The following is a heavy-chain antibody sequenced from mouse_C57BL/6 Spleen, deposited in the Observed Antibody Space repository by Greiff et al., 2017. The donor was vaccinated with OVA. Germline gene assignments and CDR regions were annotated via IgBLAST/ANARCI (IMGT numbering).Heavy chain of an antibody. Sequence: EVQLQESGPELVKPGASVKMSCKASGYTFTDYNMHWVKQSHGKSLEWIGYINPNNGGTSYNQKFKGKATLTVNKSSSTAYMELRSLTSEDSAVYYCARKDGSRPDWYFDVWGTGTTVTVSS. J-gene: IGHJ1*03. V-gene: IGHV1-22*01. D-gene: IGHD1-1*01. CDR2: INPNNGGT. CDR1: GYTFTDYN. CDR3: ARKDGSRPDWYFDV.